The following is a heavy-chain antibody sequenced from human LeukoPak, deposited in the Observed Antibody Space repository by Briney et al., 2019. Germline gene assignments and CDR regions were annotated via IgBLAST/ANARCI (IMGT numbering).Heavy chain of an antibody. CDR2: INPHRGGT. V-gene: IGHV1-2*02. CDR1: GYTFTGYY. CDR3: ARTTYYYGSSGYFQGTDAFDI. D-gene: IGHD3-22*01. Sequence: ASVKVSCKASGYTFTGYYMHWVGQAPGQGLEWMGWINPHRGGTNYAQKLQARVTMTRDTSLSTAHMELSRLRSDNAAVYYWARTTYYYGSSGYFQGTDAFDIWGQGTMVTVSS. J-gene: IGHJ3*02.